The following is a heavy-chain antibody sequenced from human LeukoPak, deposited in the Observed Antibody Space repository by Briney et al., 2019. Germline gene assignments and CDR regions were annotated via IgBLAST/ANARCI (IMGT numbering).Heavy chain of an antibody. CDR3: ARSSYTSGSSYFDY. CDR2: ISSTTSYT. Sequence: GGSLRLSCAASGFTFSDYYMSWIRQAPGKGLEWLTYISSTTSYTDYADSVKGRFTISRDNAKNSLYLQMNSLRAEDTAVYYCARSSYTSGSSYFDYWGQGTQVTVSA. D-gene: IGHD3-10*01. V-gene: IGHV3-11*03. J-gene: IGHJ4*02. CDR1: GFTFSDYY.